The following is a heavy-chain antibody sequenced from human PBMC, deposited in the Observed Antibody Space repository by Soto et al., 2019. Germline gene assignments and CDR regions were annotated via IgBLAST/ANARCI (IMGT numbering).Heavy chain of an antibody. Sequence: GASVKVSCKASGYTFTSYDINWVRQATGQGLERMGWMNPNSGNTGYAQKFQGRVNKTRNTSISTAYMELSSLRSEDTAVYYCARVSTGAFDIWGQGTMVTVSS. J-gene: IGHJ3*02. CDR3: ARVSTGAFDI. V-gene: IGHV1-8*01. CDR1: GYTFTSYD. CDR2: MNPNSGNT.